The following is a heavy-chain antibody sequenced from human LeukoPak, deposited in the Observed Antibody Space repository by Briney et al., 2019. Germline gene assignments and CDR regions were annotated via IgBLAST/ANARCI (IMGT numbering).Heavy chain of an antibody. Sequence: SETLSLTCSVSDGSINSYYWSWIRQPPGKGLEWIGYIHSSGATHYNPSLERRVTTSLYTSKNQFSLKLSSVTAADTAVYYCARLGSYSDHWGQGTLVTVSS. V-gene: IGHV4-4*09. CDR1: DGSINSYY. J-gene: IGHJ5*02. CDR2: IHSSGAT. CDR3: ARLGSYSDH. D-gene: IGHD1-26*01.